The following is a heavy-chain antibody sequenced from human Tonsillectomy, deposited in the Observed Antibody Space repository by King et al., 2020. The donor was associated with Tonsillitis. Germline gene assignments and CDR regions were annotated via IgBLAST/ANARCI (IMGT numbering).Heavy chain of an antibody. D-gene: IGHD1-1*01. CDR2: IDWDDDK. CDR1: GFSLSTSGMC. V-gene: IGHV2-70*04. CDR3: ARTLGTYGARDRFDY. J-gene: IGHJ4*02. Sequence: QVTLKESGPALVKATQTLTLTCTFSGFSLSTSGMCVSWIRQPPGKALEWLARIDWDDDKFYSTSLKTRLTIYKDTSKNQVVLIMTNVDPVDTATYYCARTLGTYGARDRFDYWGQGTLVTVSS.